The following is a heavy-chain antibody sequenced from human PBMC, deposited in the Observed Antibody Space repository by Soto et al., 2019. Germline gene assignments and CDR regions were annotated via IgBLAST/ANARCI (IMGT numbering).Heavy chain of an antibody. V-gene: IGHV3-30*18. D-gene: IGHD3-3*01. J-gene: IGHJ6*02. Sequence: GGSLRLSCAASGFTFSSYTMAWVRQAPGKGLEWVAVISYDGSNKYYADSVKGRFTIPRDNSKNTLYLQMNSLRAEDTAVYYCAKDIATYYDFWSGPGAYYDGMDVWGRGNTVTVS. CDR3: AKDIATYYDFWSGPGAYYDGMDV. CDR2: ISYDGSNK. CDR1: GFTFSSYT.